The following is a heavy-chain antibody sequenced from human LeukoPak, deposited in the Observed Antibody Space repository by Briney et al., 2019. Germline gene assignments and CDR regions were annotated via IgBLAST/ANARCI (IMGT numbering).Heavy chain of an antibody. V-gene: IGHV1-69*05. CDR2: IIPIFGTA. D-gene: IGHD3-10*01. Sequence: GASVKVSCKASGGTFSSYAISWVRQAPGQGLEWMGGIIPIFGTANYAQKFQGRVTITTDESTSTAYMELSSLRSEDTAVYYCARHRAPRYPGDRFDPWGQGTLVTVSS. J-gene: IGHJ5*02. CDR1: GGTFSSYA. CDR3: ARHRAPRYPGDRFDP.